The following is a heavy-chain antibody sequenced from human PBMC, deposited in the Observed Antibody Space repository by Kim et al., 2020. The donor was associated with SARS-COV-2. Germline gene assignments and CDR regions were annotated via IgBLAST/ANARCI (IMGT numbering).Heavy chain of an antibody. V-gene: IGHV3-21*01. Sequence: GGSLRLSCAASGFTFSSYSMNWVRQAPGKGLEWVSSISSSSSYIYYADSVKGRFIISRDNAKNSLYLQMNSLRAEDTAVYYCASQVGSGSYALYYYYYGMDVWGQGTTVTVSS. CDR3: ASQVGSGSYALYYYYYGMDV. D-gene: IGHD3-10*01. CDR2: ISSSSSYI. CDR1: GFTFSSYS. J-gene: IGHJ6*02.